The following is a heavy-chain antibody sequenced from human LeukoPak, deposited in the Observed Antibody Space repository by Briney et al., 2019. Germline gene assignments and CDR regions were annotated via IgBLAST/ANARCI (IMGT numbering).Heavy chain of an antibody. J-gene: IGHJ4*02. CDR1: GFTFSDYY. V-gene: IGHV3-11*04. Sequence: GGSLRLSCAASGFTFSDYYMSWIRQAPGKGLEWVSYIDGSGTSIYYADSVKGRFTISRDNAKNSLYLQMNSLRAEDTAVYYCARDPAPYSSSWFFDYWGQGTLVTVSS. CDR3: ARDPAPYSSSWFFDY. D-gene: IGHD6-13*01. CDR2: IDGSGTSI.